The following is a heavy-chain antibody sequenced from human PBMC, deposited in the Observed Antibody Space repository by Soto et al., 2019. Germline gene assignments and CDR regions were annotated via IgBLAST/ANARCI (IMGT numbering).Heavy chain of an antibody. CDR1: GYTFTSYG. D-gene: IGHD4-17*01. CDR3: ARATWDYGDYVGAFDI. V-gene: IGHV1-18*01. J-gene: IGHJ3*02. Sequence: ASVKVSCKASGYTFTSYGISWVRQAPGQGLEWMGWISAYNGNTNYAQKLQGRVTMTTDTSTSTAYMELRSLRSDDTAVYYCARATWDYGDYVGAFDIWGQGTMVTVS. CDR2: ISAYNGNT.